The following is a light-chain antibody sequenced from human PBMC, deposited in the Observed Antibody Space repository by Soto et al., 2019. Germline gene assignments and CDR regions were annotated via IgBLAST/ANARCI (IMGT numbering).Light chain of an antibody. CDR1: QTISGW. V-gene: IGKV1-5*01. Sequence: DIQMTQSPSTLSASVGDTVTITCRASQTISGWLAWYQQRPGKAPNLLIFDASTLESGVPSRFSGSGSGTTFTLTISSLQSDDFATYYCQQYNSYVYTFGQGTKVDIK. CDR2: DAS. J-gene: IGKJ2*01. CDR3: QQYNSYVYT.